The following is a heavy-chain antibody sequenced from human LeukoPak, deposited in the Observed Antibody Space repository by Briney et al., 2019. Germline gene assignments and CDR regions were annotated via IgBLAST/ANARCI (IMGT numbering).Heavy chain of an antibody. CDR3: ARDPDSSGTLFDY. Sequence: GASVKVSCKASGYTFTSYGINWVRQATGQGLEWMGRIIPILGIANYAQKFQGRVTITADKSTSTAYMELSSLRSEDTAVYYCARDPDSSGTLFDYWGQGTLVTVSS. CDR2: IIPILGIA. CDR1: GYTFTSYG. D-gene: IGHD3-22*01. J-gene: IGHJ4*02. V-gene: IGHV1-69*04.